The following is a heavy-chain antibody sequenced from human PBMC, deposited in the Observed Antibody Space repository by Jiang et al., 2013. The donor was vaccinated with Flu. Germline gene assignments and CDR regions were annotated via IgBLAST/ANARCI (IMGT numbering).Heavy chain of an antibody. D-gene: IGHD2-21*01. V-gene: IGHV4-34*01. CDR1: GGSFSGYY. J-gene: IGHJ4*02. Sequence: GGSFSGYYWSWIRQPPGKGLEWIGEINHSGSTNYNPSLKSRVTISVDTSKNQFSLKLSSVTAADTAVYYCARGGRLASYWGQGTLVTVSS. CDR3: ARGGRLASY. CDR2: INHSGST.